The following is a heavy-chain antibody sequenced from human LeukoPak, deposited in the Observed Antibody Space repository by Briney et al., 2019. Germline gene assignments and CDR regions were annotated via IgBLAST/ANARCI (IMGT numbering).Heavy chain of an antibody. D-gene: IGHD6-13*01. Sequence: ASMKVSCKASGYTFTSYGITWVRQAPGQGLEWMGWISAYNGNTNYAQNFQARVTMTTDTSTSTAYMELRSLRSDDTAVYYCARDHSGSPAAFDIWGQGTTVTVSS. J-gene: IGHJ3*02. CDR2: ISAYNGNT. CDR1: GYTFTSYG. CDR3: ARDHSGSPAAFDI. V-gene: IGHV1-18*01.